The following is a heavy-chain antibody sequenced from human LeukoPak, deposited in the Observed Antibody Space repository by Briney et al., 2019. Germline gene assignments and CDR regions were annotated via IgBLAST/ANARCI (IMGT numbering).Heavy chain of an antibody. CDR2: IYYSGST. D-gene: IGHD2-2*01. J-gene: IGHJ5*02. CDR1: GGSISSSSYY. V-gene: IGHV4-39*01. Sequence: SETLSLTCTVSGGSISSSSYYWGWIRQPPGKGLEWIGSIYYSGSTYYNPSLKSRVTISVDTSKNQFSLKLSSVTAADTAIYYCARPLHCSSTTCYDWFDPWGQGTLVTVSS. CDR3: ARPLHCSSTTCYDWFDP.